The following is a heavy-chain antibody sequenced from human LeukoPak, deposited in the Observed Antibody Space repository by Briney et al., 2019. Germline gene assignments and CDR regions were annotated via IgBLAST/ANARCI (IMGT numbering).Heavy chain of an antibody. CDR3: KQRRPYDILTGYYNERYFDY. Sequence: PSETLSVTCAAYGGSFSGYYWNWIRQPPRNRLEWIGDINHSGGTNYNPSLKSRVTISVDTSKNDFSLKLSSVTAADTAVFFFKQRRPYDILTGYYNERYFDYWGQGTLVTVSS. D-gene: IGHD3-9*01. CDR1: GGSFSGYY. J-gene: IGHJ4*02. CDR2: INHSGGT. V-gene: IGHV4-34*01.